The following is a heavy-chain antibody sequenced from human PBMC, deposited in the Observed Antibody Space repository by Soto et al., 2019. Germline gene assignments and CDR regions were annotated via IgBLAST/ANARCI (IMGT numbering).Heavy chain of an antibody. V-gene: IGHV1-69*13. CDR3: ARFLVGATRDAPRAPLIDY. D-gene: IGHD1-26*01. CDR2: IIPIFGTA. J-gene: IGHJ4*02. CDR1: GGTFSSYA. Sequence: ASVKVSCKASGGTFSSYAISWVRQAPGRGLEWMGGIIPIFGTANYAQKFQGRVTITADESTSTAYMELSSLRSEDTAVYYCARFLVGATRDAPRAPLIDYWGQGTLVTVS.